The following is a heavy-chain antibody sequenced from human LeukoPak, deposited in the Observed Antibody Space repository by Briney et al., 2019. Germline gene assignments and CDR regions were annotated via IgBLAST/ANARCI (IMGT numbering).Heavy chain of an antibody. D-gene: IGHD2-2*01. CDR3: ARARRGYCSSTSCPTANDY. CDR1: GGSISSGDYY. V-gene: IGHV4-30-4*01. CDR2: IYYSGST. J-gene: IGHJ4*02. Sequence: SQTLSLTCTVSGGSISSGDYYWSWIRQPPGKGLEWIGYIYYSGSTYYNPSLKSRVTISVDTSKNQFSLKLSSVTAADTAVYYCARARRGYCSSTSCPTANDYWGQGTLVTVSS.